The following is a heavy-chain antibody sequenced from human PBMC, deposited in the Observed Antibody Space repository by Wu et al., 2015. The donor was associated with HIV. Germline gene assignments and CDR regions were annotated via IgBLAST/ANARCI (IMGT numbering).Heavy chain of an antibody. CDR3: ARGHYYDTSSSPMY. CDR1: GYIFSDFG. CDR2: ISAQNGNR. J-gene: IGHJ4*02. D-gene: IGHD3-22*01. V-gene: IGHV1-18*01. Sequence: QVQLVQSGGEVKKPGASVKVACKSSGYIFSDFGIHWVRQAPGEGLEWMGWISAQNGNRKYAQKFQGRVIMTTETSSSTAYMELRSLRSDDTAMYFCARGHYYDTSSSPMYWGPGTRVIVSS.